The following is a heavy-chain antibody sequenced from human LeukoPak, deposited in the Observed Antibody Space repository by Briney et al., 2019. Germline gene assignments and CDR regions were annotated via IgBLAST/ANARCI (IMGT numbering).Heavy chain of an antibody. Sequence: GASVKVSCKASGGTVSIYAISWVRQPPGQGLEWMGGIIPIFGTANYAQKFQGRVTITADKSTSTPYMELSSLRSEDTAVYYCARLPGDIAARPIPDLDYWGQRTLVTVSS. D-gene: IGHD6-6*01. V-gene: IGHV1-69*06. CDR1: GGTVSIYA. J-gene: IGHJ4*02. CDR2: IIPIFGTA. CDR3: ARLPGDIAARPIPDLDY.